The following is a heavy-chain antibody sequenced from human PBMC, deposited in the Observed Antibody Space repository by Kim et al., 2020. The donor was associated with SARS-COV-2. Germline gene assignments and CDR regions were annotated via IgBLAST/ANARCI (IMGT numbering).Heavy chain of an antibody. CDR2: INAAHGNP. CDR3: ARGPYSGNYYGHFDH. Sequence: ASVKVSCRASGYTFIYYAIHWVRQAPGQGLEWMGWINAAHGNPKYSQKFQDRVTISRDTSASTAYMELSSLTSEDTTVYYCARGPYSGNYYGHFDHWGQG. D-gene: IGHD1-26*01. J-gene: IGHJ4*02. CDR1: GYTFIYYA. V-gene: IGHV1-3*01.